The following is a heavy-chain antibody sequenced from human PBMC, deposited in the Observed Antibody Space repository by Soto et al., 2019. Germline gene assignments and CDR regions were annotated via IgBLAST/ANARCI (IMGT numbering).Heavy chain of an antibody. V-gene: IGHV1-18*04. Sequence: ASVKVSCKASGYTFTSYGISWVRQAPGQGLEWMGWISAYNGNTNYAQKLQGRVTMTTDTSTSTAYMELRSLRSDDTAVYYCARDQRRNYDSSGYYGGSDYWGQGTLVTVYS. J-gene: IGHJ4*02. CDR3: ARDQRRNYDSSGYYGGSDY. D-gene: IGHD3-22*01. CDR1: GYTFTSYG. CDR2: ISAYNGNT.